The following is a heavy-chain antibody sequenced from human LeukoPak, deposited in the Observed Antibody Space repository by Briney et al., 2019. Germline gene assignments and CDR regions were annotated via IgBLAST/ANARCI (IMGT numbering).Heavy chain of an antibody. CDR1: GYTFTGYY. D-gene: IGHD6-6*01. Sequence: ASVKVSFKASGYTFTGYYMHWVRQAPGQGLEWMGWINPNSGGTNYAQKFQGRVTMTRDTSISTAYMELSRLRSDDTAVYYCARAREYSSSRGLFDYWGQGTLVTVSS. V-gene: IGHV1-2*02. CDR2: INPNSGGT. J-gene: IGHJ4*02. CDR3: ARAREYSSSRGLFDY.